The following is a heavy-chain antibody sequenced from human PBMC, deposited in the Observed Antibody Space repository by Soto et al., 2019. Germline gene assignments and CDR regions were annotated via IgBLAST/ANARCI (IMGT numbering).Heavy chain of an antibody. D-gene: IGHD3-16*02. Sequence: PSETLSLTCTVSGGSISSYYWSWVRQPPGKGLEWIGYIYYSGSTNYNPSLKSRVTISVDTSKNQFSLKLSSVTAADTAVYYCARGPEYDYIWGSYPIDYWGQGTLVTVSS. CDR3: ARGPEYDYIWGSYPIDY. V-gene: IGHV4-59*01. CDR1: GGSISSYY. J-gene: IGHJ4*02. CDR2: IYYSGST.